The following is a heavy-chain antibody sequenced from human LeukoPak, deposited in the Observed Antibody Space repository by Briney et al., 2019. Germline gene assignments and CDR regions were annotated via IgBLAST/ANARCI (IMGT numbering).Heavy chain of an antibody. CDR2: ISSSSSTI. CDR3: ARLIVVVPAAPNDY. CDR1: GFTFSSYS. Sequence: GGSLRLSCAASGFTFSSYSMNWVRQAPGKGLEWVSYISSSSSTIYYADSVKGRFTISSDNAKNSLYLQMNSLRAEDTAVYYCARLIVVVPAAPNDYWGQGTLVTVSS. V-gene: IGHV3-48*01. J-gene: IGHJ4*02. D-gene: IGHD2-2*01.